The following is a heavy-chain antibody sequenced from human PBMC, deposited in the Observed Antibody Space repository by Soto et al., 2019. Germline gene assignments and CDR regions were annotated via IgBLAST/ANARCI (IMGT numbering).Heavy chain of an antibody. D-gene: IGHD6-13*01. CDR1: GFTFSDYY. J-gene: IGHJ4*02. V-gene: IGHV3-11*05. CDR2: ISSSTSHT. CDR3: ASGRGAAADYFDF. Sequence: QVQLVESGGGLVKPGGSLRLSCAVSGFTFSDYYMTWIRQAPGKGLEWVSYISSSTSHTNYADSVKGRFTISRYNAKNSLFLQMNSLRAEDTAVYYCASGRGAAADYFDFWGQGTLVTVSS.